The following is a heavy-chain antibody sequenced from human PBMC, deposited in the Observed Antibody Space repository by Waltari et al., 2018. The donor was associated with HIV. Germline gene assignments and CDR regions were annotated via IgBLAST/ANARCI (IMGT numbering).Heavy chain of an antibody. CDR2: FYARGAT. D-gene: IGHD4-17*01. J-gene: IGHJ3*02. Sequence: QVQLQESGPGLVKPSQTLSLTCTVSGGSISSGSYYWSWIRQPAGKGLEWIGRFYARGATNYNPSRKSRVTISVDTSKGRFSLKLSSVTAADTAVYYCARAWGYGDYPRAFDIWGQGTMVTVSS. CDR1: GGSISSGSYY. V-gene: IGHV4-61*02. CDR3: ARAWGYGDYPRAFDI.